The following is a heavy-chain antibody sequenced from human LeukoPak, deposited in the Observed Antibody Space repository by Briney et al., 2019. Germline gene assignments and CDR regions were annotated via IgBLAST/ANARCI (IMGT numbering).Heavy chain of an antibody. J-gene: IGHJ4*02. V-gene: IGHV4-61*02. Sequence: SEXLSLTCTVSGGSISSGSYYWSWIRQPAGTGLEWLGRIHTSGSTNYNPSLKSRVTISVNTSKNQFSLKLSSVTAADTAVYYCARSWFGELYDYWGQGTLVTVSS. CDR1: GGSISSGSYY. CDR3: ARSWFGELYDY. CDR2: IHTSGST. D-gene: IGHD3-10*01.